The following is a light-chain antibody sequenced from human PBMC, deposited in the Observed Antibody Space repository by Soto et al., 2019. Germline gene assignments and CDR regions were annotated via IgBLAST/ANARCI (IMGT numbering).Light chain of an antibody. Sequence: DIVMTQSPLSLPVTPGEPPAISSRSSQSLLYSNGYNYLDWYLQKPGQSPQLLIYLGSNRASGVPDRFSGSGSGTDFTLNISRVEAEDVGVYYCMQALQTPRTFGQGTKLEIK. V-gene: IGKV2-28*01. CDR1: QSLLYSNGYNY. CDR2: LGS. J-gene: IGKJ2*01. CDR3: MQALQTPRT.